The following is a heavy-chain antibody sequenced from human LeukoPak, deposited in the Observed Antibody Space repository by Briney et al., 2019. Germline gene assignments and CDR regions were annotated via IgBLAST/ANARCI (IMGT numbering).Heavy chain of an antibody. V-gene: IGHV3-33*01. CDR1: GFTFSSYG. J-gene: IGHJ4*02. CDR2: IWYDGSNK. Sequence: GRSLRLSCAASGFTFSSYGMHWVRQAPDKGLEWVAVIWYDGSNKYYTDSVKGRFTISRDNSKNTLYLQMNSLRAEDTAVYYCARDGIATDYYFDYWGQGTLVTVSS. D-gene: IGHD6-13*01. CDR3: ARDGIATDYYFDY.